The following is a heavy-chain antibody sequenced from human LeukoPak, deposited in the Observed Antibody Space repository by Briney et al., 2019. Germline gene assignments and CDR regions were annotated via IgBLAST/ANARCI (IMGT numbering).Heavy chain of an antibody. CDR2: IYYSGST. D-gene: IGHD2-15*01. CDR3: ARGGYCSGGSCHDAFDI. J-gene: IGHJ3*02. CDR1: GGSISSGGYY. Sequence: SQTLSLTCTVSGGSISSGGYYWSWIRQHPGKGLEWIGYIYYSGSTYYNPSLKSRVTISVDTSKNQFSLKLSSVTAADTAVYYCARGGYCSGGSCHDAFDIWGQGTMVTVSS. V-gene: IGHV4-31*03.